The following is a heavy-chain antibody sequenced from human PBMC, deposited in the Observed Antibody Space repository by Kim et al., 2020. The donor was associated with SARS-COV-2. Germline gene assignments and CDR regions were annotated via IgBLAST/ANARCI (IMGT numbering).Heavy chain of an antibody. J-gene: IGHJ4*02. CDR1: GFTFSNAW. CDR3: TTDVEDIVVVPAAMTH. Sequence: GGSLRHSCAASGFTFSNAWMSWVRQAPGKGLEWVGRIKSKTDGGTTDYAAPVKGRFTISRDDSKNTLYLQMNSLKTEDTAVYYCTTDVEDIVVVPAAMTHWGQGTLVTVSS. V-gene: IGHV3-15*01. D-gene: IGHD2-2*01. CDR2: IKSKTDGGTT.